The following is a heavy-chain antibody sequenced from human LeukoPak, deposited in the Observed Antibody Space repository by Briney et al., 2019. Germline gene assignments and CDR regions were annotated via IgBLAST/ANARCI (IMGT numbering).Heavy chain of an antibody. J-gene: IGHJ4*02. Sequence: ASVKVSCKASGYTFTSYDINWVRQAPGQGLEWMGWISAYNGNTNYAQKLQGRVTMTTDTSTSTAYMELRSLRSDDTAVYYCARRGGGYLPSLFDYWGQGTLVTVSS. CDR3: ARRGGGYLPSLFDY. CDR2: ISAYNGNT. CDR1: GYTFTSYD. V-gene: IGHV1-18*01. D-gene: IGHD2-2*01.